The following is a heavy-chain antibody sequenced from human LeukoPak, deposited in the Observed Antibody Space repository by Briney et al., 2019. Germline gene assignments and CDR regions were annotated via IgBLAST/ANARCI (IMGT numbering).Heavy chain of an antibody. CDR3: ARESGKFDY. CDR2: ISGDGVST. V-gene: IGHV3-43*02. J-gene: IGHJ4*02. CDR1: GLPIADFA. Sequence: GGSLRLSCAASGLPIADFAMHWVRQAPGKGLEWVSLISGDGVSTFYADSVKGRFSISRDSSKNSLSLEMNSLRTEDTAMYYCARESGKFDYWGQGTLVAVSS.